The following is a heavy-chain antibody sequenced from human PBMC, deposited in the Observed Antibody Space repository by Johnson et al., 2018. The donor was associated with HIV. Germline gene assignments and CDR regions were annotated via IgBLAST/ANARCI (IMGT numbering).Heavy chain of an antibody. D-gene: IGHD1-1*01. CDR2: ISGSGGST. CDR1: GFTFSSYA. Sequence: VQLVESGGGVVQPGRSLRLSCAASGFTFSSYAMHWVRQAPGKGLEWVSAISGSGGSTYYADSVKGRFTISRDNSKNTLFLQMNSLRAEDTAVYYCTTGVFHAFDMWGQGTMVTVSS. V-gene: IGHV3-23*04. CDR3: TTGVFHAFDM. J-gene: IGHJ3*02.